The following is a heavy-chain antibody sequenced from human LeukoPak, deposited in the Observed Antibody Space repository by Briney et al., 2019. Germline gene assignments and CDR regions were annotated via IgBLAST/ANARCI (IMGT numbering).Heavy chain of an antibody. CDR3: ARTPGKDDWFDP. CDR1: GYTFTSYY. V-gene: IGHV1-46*01. CDR2: INPSGGGT. Sequence: PQASVKVSRKASGYTFTSYYLHWVRQAPGQGLEWMGIINPSGGGTSYAQMFQGRVTMTRDTSASTVYMELSGLRSEDTAVYYCARTPGKDDWFDPWGQGTLVTVSS. J-gene: IGHJ5*02. D-gene: IGHD3-10*01.